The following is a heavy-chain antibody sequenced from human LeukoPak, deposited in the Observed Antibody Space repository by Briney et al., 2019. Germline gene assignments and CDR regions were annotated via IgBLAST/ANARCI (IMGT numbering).Heavy chain of an antibody. CDR3: ARMANGNY. J-gene: IGHJ4*02. D-gene: IGHD2-8*01. V-gene: IGHV3-9*01. CDR1: GFTFDDYA. CDR2: ISWNSGSI. Sequence: QPGGSLRLSCAASGFTFDDYAMHWVRQAPGKGLEWVSGISWNSGSIGYADSVKGRFTISRDNAKNSLYLQMNSLRAEDTALYYCARMANGNYWGQGTLVTVSS.